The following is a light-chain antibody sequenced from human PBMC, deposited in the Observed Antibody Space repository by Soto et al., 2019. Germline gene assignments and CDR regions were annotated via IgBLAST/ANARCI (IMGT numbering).Light chain of an antibody. J-gene: IGKJ1*01. Sequence: IVFTQSPSTLSLSPGERAPLSCRASQSVSSSYLAWYQQKPGQAPRLLIYGASSRAAGIPDRFSGSGSGTDFTLTISRLEPEDFAVYYCQQYGSSPWTFGQGTKVDIK. CDR3: QQYGSSPWT. V-gene: IGKV3-20*01. CDR1: QSVSSSY. CDR2: GAS.